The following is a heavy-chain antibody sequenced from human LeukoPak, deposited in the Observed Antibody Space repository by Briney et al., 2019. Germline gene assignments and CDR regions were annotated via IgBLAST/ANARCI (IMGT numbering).Heavy chain of an antibody. CDR3: AKGKKSGGWPIDY. V-gene: IGHV3-23*01. CDR1: GFTFSTYA. D-gene: IGHD6-19*01. Sequence: PGGSLRVSCAASGFTFSTYAMSWVRQAPGKGLEWVSGISDGGDYTYYADSVKGRFTISRDNSKNTLYLQMNSLRADDTAVYHCAKGKKSGGWPIDYWGQGALVTVSS. J-gene: IGHJ4*02. CDR2: ISDGGDYT.